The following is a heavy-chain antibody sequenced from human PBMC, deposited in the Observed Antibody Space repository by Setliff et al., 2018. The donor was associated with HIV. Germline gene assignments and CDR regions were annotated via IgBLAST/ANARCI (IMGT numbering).Heavy chain of an antibody. CDR3: AREPIGGDCYPYYMDV. CDR1: GYTFTDYY. Sequence: ASVKVSCKASGYTFTDYYMHWVQQAPGKGLEWMGRVDPEDGETIYAEKFQGRVTITADTSTDTAYMELSSLRSEDTAIFYCAREPIGGDCYPYYMDVWGKGTTVTVSS. CDR2: VDPEDGET. D-gene: IGHD2-21*02. J-gene: IGHJ6*03. V-gene: IGHV1-69-2*01.